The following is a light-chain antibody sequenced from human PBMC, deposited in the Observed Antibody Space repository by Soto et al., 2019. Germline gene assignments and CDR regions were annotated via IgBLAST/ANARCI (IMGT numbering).Light chain of an antibody. V-gene: IGKV1-27*01. CDR2: ATS. J-gene: IGKJ4*01. CDR1: QDISNS. CDR3: QNYNSAPLT. Sequence: DIQMTQSPSSLSASVGDRVTITCRASQDISNSLAWYQQKPGKVPKVLIYATSILQSGVPARFSGSGSGTDFPPTISSLQPEDFATYYCQNYNSAPLTFGGGTKVEI.